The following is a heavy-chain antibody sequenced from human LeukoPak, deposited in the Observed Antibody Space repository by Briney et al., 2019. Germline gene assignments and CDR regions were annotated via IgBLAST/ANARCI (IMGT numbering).Heavy chain of an antibody. J-gene: IGHJ4*02. CDR1: GFTVSSNY. CDR2: IYSGGST. CDR3: AKRNNSDYSYYFDY. D-gene: IGHD3-22*01. Sequence: PGGSLRLSCAASGFTVSSNYMSWVRQAPGKGLEWVSVIYSGGSTYYADSVKGRFTISRDNSKNTLYLQMNSLRAEDTAVYYCAKRNNSDYSYYFDYWGQGTLVTVSS. V-gene: IGHV3-53*01.